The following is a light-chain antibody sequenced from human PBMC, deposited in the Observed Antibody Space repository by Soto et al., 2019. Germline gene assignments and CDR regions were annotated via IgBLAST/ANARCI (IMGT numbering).Light chain of an antibody. CDR2: GAS. Sequence: EIVMTQSPATLSVSPGERATLSCSASQSVSSNLAWYKQKPGQAPRLLIYGASTRDNGIPARFSGSGSGTEFTLTISSLQSEDFGLYYCHQYNNFWTFGQGTKVDI. CDR3: HQYNNFWT. CDR1: QSVSSN. J-gene: IGKJ1*01. V-gene: IGKV3-15*01.